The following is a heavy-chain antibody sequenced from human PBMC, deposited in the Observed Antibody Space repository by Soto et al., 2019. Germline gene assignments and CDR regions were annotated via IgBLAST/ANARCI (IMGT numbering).Heavy chain of an antibody. CDR3: ACYCDGGSCYNY. D-gene: IGHD2-15*01. V-gene: IGHV1-8*01. CDR2: MNPNSGNT. CDR1: GYTFTSYD. Sequence: QVQLVQSGAEVKKPGASVKVSCKASGYTFTSYDINWVRQAPGQGPEWMGWMNPNSGNTGYAQKFQGRVSMTRDTSISTAYMELTSLRSEDTAVYYCACYCDGGSCYNYWGQGTLVTVSP. J-gene: IGHJ4*02.